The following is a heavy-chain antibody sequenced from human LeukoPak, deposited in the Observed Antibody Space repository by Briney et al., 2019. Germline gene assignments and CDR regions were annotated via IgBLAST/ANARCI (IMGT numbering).Heavy chain of an antibody. V-gene: IGHV4-59*12. CDR2: IYYSGST. Sequence: PSETLSLTCTVSGGSISSCYWSWIRQPPGKGLEWIGYIYYSGSTNYNPSLKSRVTISVDTSKNQFSLKLSSVTAADTAVYYCAREPGSYGGVRYNWFDPWGQGTLVTVSS. CDR3: AREPGSYGGVRYNWFDP. CDR1: GGSISSCY. J-gene: IGHJ5*02. D-gene: IGHD1-26*01.